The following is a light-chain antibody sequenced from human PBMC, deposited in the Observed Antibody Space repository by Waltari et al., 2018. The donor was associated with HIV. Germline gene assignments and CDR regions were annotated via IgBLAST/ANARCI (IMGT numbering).Light chain of an antibody. CDR1: SSDVGGYSL. V-gene: IGLV2-23*01. CDR2: EDT. CDR3: CSYGGFTTYV. J-gene: IGLJ1*01. Sequence: QSALTQPASVSGSPGQSITISCIGTSSDVGGYSLVPWYQHHPGKAPQLLIFEDTARPSGVSNRFSASKSGTTASLTISGLLAEDAADYYCCSYGGFTTYVFGSGTKVTVL.